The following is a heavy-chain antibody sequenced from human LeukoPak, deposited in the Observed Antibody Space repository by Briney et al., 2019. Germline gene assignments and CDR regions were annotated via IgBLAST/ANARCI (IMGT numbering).Heavy chain of an antibody. CDR2: IYYSGST. CDR1: GGSISSYY. D-gene: IGHD1-26*01. CDR3: ARAPVGATITHFDY. J-gene: IGHJ4*02. V-gene: IGHV4-59*04. Sequence: SETLSLTCTVSGGSISSYYWSWIRQPPGKRLEWIGYIYYSGSTYYNPSLKSRVTISVDTSKNQFSLKLSSVTAADTAVYYCARAPVGATITHFDYWGQGTLVTVSS.